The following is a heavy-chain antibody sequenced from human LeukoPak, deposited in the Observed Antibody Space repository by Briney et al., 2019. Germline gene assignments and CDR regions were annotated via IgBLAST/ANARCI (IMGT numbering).Heavy chain of an antibody. CDR3: ARWTLISKSGYDAFDI. V-gene: IGHV4-61*02. CDR1: GGSISSGSYY. Sequence: SETLSLTCTVSGGSISSGSYYWSWIRQPAGKGLEWIGRIYTSGSTYYNPSLKSRVTISVDKSKNQFSLKLSSVTAADTAVYYCARWTLISKSGYDAFDIWGQGTMVTVSS. J-gene: IGHJ3*02. CDR2: IYTSGST. D-gene: IGHD3/OR15-3a*01.